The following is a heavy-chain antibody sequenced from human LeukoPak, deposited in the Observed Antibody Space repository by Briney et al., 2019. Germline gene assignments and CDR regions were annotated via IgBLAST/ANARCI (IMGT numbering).Heavy chain of an antibody. Sequence: SETLSLTCAVYGGSFSGYYWSWIRQPPGKGLEWIGEINHSGSTNYNPSLKSRVTISVDTSKNQFSLKLSSVTAADTAVYYCARPKYSSSSGAYYFDYWGQGTLVTVSS. J-gene: IGHJ4*02. CDR3: ARPKYSSSSGAYYFDY. CDR2: INHSGST. D-gene: IGHD6-6*01. CDR1: GGSFSGYY. V-gene: IGHV4-34*01.